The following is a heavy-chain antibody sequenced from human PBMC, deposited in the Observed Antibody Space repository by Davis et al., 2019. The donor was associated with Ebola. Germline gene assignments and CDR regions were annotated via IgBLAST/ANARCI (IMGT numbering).Heavy chain of an antibody. D-gene: IGHD2-2*02. CDR1: GFTFSNYW. CDR3: ARGWRYPGA. CDR2: IKEDGSKE. J-gene: IGHJ5*02. V-gene: IGHV3-7*01. Sequence: GSLKISCAASGFTFSNYWMSWARQAPGKGLECVAHIKEDGSKEFYVDSVKGRFTISRDNTKNSLYLQMNNLRAEDTALYYCARGWRYPGAWGQGTLVTVSS.